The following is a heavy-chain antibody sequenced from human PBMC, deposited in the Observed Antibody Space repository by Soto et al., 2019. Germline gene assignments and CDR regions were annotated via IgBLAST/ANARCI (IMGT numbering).Heavy chain of an antibody. CDR2: IYVTGAV. V-gene: IGHV4-31*03. D-gene: IGHD2-21*01. CDR3: ARLRIATNNYKWFDP. CDR1: GAALNSGNYY. J-gene: IGHJ5*02. Sequence: LSLTCSVSGAALNSGNYYWSRIRQVPGKGLEWIGHIYVTGAVDYNPSLRDRITISQDTSERQFSLNLRLVTAADTAVYYCARLRIATNNYKWFDPWGQGTLVTVSS.